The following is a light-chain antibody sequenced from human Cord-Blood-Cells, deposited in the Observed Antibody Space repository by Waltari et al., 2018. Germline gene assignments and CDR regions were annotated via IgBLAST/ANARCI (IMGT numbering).Light chain of an antibody. J-gene: IGKJ1*01. V-gene: IGKV1-39*01. CDR2: AAS. CDR1: QSISSY. CDR3: QQSYSTPRT. Sequence: DIQMTQSPSSLSASVGDRVTITCRESQSISSYLNWYQQKPGKAPKLLIYAASSLQSGVPDRFSGSGSGTDFTLTISSLQPEDVATYYCQQSYSTPRTFGQGTKVEIK.